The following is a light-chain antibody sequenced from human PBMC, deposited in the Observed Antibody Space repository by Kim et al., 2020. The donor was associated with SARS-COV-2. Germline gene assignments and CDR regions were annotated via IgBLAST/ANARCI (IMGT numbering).Light chain of an antibody. CDR2: SAS. V-gene: IGKV1-8*01. J-gene: IGKJ2*02. CDR3: QADYSYPCT. CDR1: QGISSY. Sequence: IRMTQSPSTLSVSTGERVTITCRASQGISSYLAWYQQKPGTAPKLLIYSASTLQSGVPSRFSGSGSGTDFTLTISCLQSEDFATYYFQADYSYPCTFGRGTKLDI.